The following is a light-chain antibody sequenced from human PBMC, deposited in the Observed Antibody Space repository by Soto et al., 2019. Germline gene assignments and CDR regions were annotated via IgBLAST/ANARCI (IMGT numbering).Light chain of an antibody. V-gene: IGKV3-15*01. CDR3: QQYNDWPLT. J-gene: IGKJ4*01. CDR2: VAS. CDR1: RSVNSN. Sequence: EKVMTQSPAALSVSPGEGATLSCRASRSVNSNLAWYQQKPGQAPRLLLYVASNRATGISARFSGSASGTEFTLTISSLQSEDSAVYYCQQYNDWPLTFGGGTKVEVK.